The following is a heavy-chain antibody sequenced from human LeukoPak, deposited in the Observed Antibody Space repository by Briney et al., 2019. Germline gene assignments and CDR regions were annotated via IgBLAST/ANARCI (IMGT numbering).Heavy chain of an antibody. V-gene: IGHV4-30-2*01. Sequence: SETLSLTCAVSGGSISSGGYYWSWIRQPPGKGLEWIGYIYHSGSTYYNPSLKSRVTISVDRSKNQFSLKLSSVTAADTAVYYCGGSSDYYYMDVWGKGTTVTVSS. CDR2: IYHSGST. J-gene: IGHJ6*03. CDR1: GGSISSGGYY. CDR3: GGSSDYYYMDV. D-gene: IGHD6-6*01.